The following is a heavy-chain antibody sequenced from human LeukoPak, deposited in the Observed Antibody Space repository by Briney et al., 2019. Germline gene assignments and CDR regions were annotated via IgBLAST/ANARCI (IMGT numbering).Heavy chain of an antibody. D-gene: IGHD3-10*01. V-gene: IGHV4-31*03. J-gene: IGHJ3*02. CDR1: GGSVTSGGRY. CDR3: ARVGFAEATFAFDI. CDR2: IYHSGST. Sequence: PSETLSLTCTVSGGSVTSGGRYWSWIRQYPGRGLDWLGNIYHSGSTYYNPSLKSRVTISVDTSTNQFSLKLSSVSATDTAVYYCARVGFAEATFAFDIWGQGTLVTVSS.